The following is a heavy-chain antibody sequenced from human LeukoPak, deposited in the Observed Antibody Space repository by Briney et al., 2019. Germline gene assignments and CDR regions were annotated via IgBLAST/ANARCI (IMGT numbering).Heavy chain of an antibody. CDR3: ARDIVVVPAVQEDGMDV. D-gene: IGHD2-2*01. J-gene: IGHJ6*04. CDR2: INAGNGNT. V-gene: IGHV1-3*01. CDR1: GYTFTSYA. Sequence: ASVKVSFKASGYTFTSYAMHWVRQAPGQRLEWMGWINAGNGNTKYSQKFQGRVTITRDTSASTAYMELSSLRSEDTAVYYCARDIVVVPAVQEDGMDVWGKGTTVTVSS.